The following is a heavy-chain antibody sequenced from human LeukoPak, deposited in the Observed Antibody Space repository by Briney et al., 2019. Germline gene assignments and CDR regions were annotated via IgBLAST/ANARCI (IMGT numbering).Heavy chain of an antibody. CDR2: IYQSGST. D-gene: IGHD3-10*01. CDR3: ARGEQYGSGTVQFDY. V-gene: IGHV4-4*02. CDR1: GGSISSSNW. J-gene: IGHJ4*02. Sequence: SGTLSLTCSVSGGSISSSNWWSWVRQPPGKGLEWIGEIYQSGSTNYNPTLKSRVTMSVDKSRNQFSLSLTSVTAADAAVYYCARGEQYGSGTVQFDYWGQGTLVTVSS.